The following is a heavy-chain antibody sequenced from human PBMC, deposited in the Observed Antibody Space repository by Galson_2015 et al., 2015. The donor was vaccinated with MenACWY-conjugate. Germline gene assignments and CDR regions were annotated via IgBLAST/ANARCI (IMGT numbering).Heavy chain of an antibody. CDR3: ARDTRGHFDY. Sequence: SLRLSCAASGFTFSSYDMNWVRQAPGKGLEWVSYISSDTGTVYYADSVKGRFTISRDNAGNSVYLQMDSPRVEDTAVYYCARDTRGHFDYWGQGTLVTFSS. V-gene: IGHV3-48*03. CDR2: ISSDTGTV. J-gene: IGHJ4*02. CDR1: GFTFSSYD.